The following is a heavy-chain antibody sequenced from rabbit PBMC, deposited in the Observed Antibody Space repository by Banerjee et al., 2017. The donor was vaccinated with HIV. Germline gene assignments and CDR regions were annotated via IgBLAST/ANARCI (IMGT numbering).Heavy chain of an antibody. CDR3: AREGDGGYGWLGL. CDR1: GFSFSSSYY. V-gene: IGHV1S40*01. CDR2: IYTSSSGIT. D-gene: IGHD6-1*01. Sequence: QSLEESGGGLVQPEGSLTLTCTASGFSFSSSYYMCWVRQAPGKGLEWIGCIYTSSSGITYYASWAKGRFTISKTSSTTVTLQMTSLTAADTATYFCAREGDGGYGWLGLWGPGTLVTVS. J-gene: IGHJ4*01.